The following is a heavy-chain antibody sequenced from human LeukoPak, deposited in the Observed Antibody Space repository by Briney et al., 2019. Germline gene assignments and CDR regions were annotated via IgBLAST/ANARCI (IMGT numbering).Heavy chain of an antibody. CDR1: GFTFSNYA. CDR2: MSGSGGST. Sequence: PGGSLRLSCAASGFTFSNYAMTWVRQAPGKGLEWVSAMSGSGGSTHYADSVKGRFTISGDNSKNTLYLQMNSLRAEDTAIYYCANDWKCDYWGQGTLVTVSS. J-gene: IGHJ4*02. D-gene: IGHD1-1*01. CDR3: ANDWKCDY. V-gene: IGHV3-23*01.